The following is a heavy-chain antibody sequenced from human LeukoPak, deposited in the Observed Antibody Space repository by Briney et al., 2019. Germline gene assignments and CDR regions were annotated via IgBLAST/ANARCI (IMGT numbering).Heavy chain of an antibody. CDR3: ASGSHYYDY. Sequence: SETLSLTCNVSGDSMSSSSYYWSWVRQPPGKGLEWIGSIFRSGSTFYNPSLKSRLTISVDTSKNRFSLKLSTVTAAETAVYYCASGSHYYDYWGQGTLVTVSS. V-gene: IGHV4-39*07. D-gene: IGHD1-14*01. CDR2: IFRSGST. CDR1: GDSMSSSSYY. J-gene: IGHJ4*02.